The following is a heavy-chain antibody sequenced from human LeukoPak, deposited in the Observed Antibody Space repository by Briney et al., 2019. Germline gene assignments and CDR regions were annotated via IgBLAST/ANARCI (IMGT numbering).Heavy chain of an antibody. D-gene: IGHD6-19*01. Sequence: PGGSLRLSCAASGFTFSSYGMHWVRQAPGKGLEWVAVISYDGSNKYYADSVKGRFTISRDNSKNTLYLQMNSLRAEDTAVYYCAKDNSIAVAGLDYWGQGTLVTVSS. CDR3: AKDNSIAVAGLDY. CDR2: ISYDGSNK. J-gene: IGHJ4*02. CDR1: GFTFSSYG. V-gene: IGHV3-30*18.